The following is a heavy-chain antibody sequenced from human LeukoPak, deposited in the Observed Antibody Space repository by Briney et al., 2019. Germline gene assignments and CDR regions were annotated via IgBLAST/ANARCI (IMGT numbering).Heavy chain of an antibody. CDR3: AKYRRELRDYYGSWSYPRPENAEYFQH. V-gene: IGHV3-23*01. CDR1: GFTFSSYA. J-gene: IGHJ1*01. CDR2: ISGSGGST. D-gene: IGHD3-10*01. Sequence: GGSLRLSCAASGFTFSSYAMSWVRQAPGKGLEWASAISGSGGSTYYADSVKGRFTISRDNSKNTLYLQMNSLRAEDTAVYYCAKYRRELRDYYGSWSYPRPENAEYFQHWGQGTLVTVSS.